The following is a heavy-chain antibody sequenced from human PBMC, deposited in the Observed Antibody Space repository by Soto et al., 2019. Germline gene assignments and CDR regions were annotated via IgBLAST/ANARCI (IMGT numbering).Heavy chain of an antibody. V-gene: IGHV3-30*19. Sequence: PGGSLRLSCGTSGLTFSSYGMHWVRQAPGKGLEWVAVMSYDGTNKYYADSVKGRFTISRDSFKSTLNLQMNSLRAEDTAVYYCARGVYCNSINCYRYGMDVWGQGTTVTVSS. D-gene: IGHD2-2*01. CDR2: MSYDGTNK. CDR3: ARGVYCNSINCYRYGMDV. CDR1: GLTFSSYG. J-gene: IGHJ6*02.